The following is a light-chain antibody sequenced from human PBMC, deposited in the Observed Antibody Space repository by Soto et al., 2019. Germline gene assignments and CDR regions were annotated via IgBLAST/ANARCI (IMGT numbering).Light chain of an antibody. J-gene: IGLJ2*01. CDR2: DVN. CDR1: SSDVGAHNY. V-gene: IGLV2-14*03. CDR3: SSYTSSSTPGV. Sequence: QSALTQPPSASGSPGQSLTISCTGTSSDVGAHNYVSWYQQNPGKAPKLMLYDVNKRPSGVSNRFSGSKSGNTASLTISGLQAEDEADYYCSSYTSSSTPGVFGGGTQLTVL.